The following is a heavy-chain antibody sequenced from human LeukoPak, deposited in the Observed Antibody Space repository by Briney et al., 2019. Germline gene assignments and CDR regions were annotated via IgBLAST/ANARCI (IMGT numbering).Heavy chain of an antibody. V-gene: IGHV5-51*01. CDR2: IYPGYSDT. CDR1: GCSFTTYF. CDR3: AIRRYTSRPDY. J-gene: IGHJ4*02. D-gene: IGHD2-2*01. Sequence: PWESLKISCKSSGCSFTTYFIVRVRQMPGKGLEGMGIIYPGYSDTRSSPSFQGQVTISADKSISTAYLQWSSLKASDTAMYYWAIRRYTSRPDYWGQGTLVTVS.